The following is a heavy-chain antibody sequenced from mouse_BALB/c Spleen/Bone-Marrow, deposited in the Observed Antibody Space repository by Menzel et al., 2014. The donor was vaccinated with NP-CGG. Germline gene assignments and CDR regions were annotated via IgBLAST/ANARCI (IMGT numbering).Heavy chain of an antibody. V-gene: IGHV1-7*01. CDR3: ARDY. Sequence: VQGVESGPELAKPGASVKMSCKASGYTFTDTWIHWIKQRPGQGLEWIGYINPSTGYAEYNQNFKDKATLTVDESSXTAYMQLSSLTSEDSAVYYFARDYWRQGTTLTVSS. CDR1: GYTFTDTW. J-gene: IGHJ2*01. CDR2: INPSTGYA.